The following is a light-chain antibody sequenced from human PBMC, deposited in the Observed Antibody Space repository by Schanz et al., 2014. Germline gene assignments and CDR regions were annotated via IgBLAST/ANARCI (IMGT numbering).Light chain of an antibody. Sequence: EVVLTQSPGTLSLSPGERATLSCRASQSVSSNSLAWYQQTPGQAPRLLIYGASSRATGIPDRFSGSGSGTDFTLTISSLEPEDFAVYYCQQRSNWPLTFGGGTKVEIK. V-gene: IGKV3D-20*02. CDR3: QQRSNWPLT. J-gene: IGKJ4*01. CDR2: GAS. CDR1: QSVSSNS.